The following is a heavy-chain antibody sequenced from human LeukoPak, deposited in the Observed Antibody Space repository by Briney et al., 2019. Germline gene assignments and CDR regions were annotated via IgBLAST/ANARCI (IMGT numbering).Heavy chain of an antibody. CDR3: ARHRDGSGYNFRDGAFDI. Sequence: SETLSLTCTVSGGSISSSSYYWGWIRQPPGKGLEWIGSIYYSGSTYYNPSLKSRVTISVDTSKNQFSLKLSSVTAADTAVYYCARHRDGSGYNFRDGAFDIWGQGTMVTVSS. V-gene: IGHV4-39*01. CDR2: IYYSGST. D-gene: IGHD5-12*01. J-gene: IGHJ3*02. CDR1: GGSISSSSYY.